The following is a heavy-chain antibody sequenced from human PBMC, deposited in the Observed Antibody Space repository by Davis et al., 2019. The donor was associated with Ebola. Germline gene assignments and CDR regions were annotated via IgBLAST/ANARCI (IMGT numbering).Heavy chain of an antibody. J-gene: IGHJ4*02. V-gene: IGHV1-69*01. Sequence: SLKVSCQASWGPFSSSAISWVRQAPGQGLEWMGGIIPIFGTANYAQKFQGRVTITADESTSTAYMELSSLRSEDTAVYYCATGSRKDYWGQGTLVTVSS. CDR1: WGPFSSSA. CDR2: IIPIFGTA. D-gene: IGHD1-14*01. CDR3: ATGSRKDY.